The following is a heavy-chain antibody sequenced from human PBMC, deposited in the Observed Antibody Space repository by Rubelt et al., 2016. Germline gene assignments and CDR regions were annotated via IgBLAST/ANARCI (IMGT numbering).Heavy chain of an antibody. CDR2: INHSGSI. J-gene: IGHJ4*02. D-gene: IGHD2/OR15-2a*01. CDR1: GGSFSGYY. CDR3: ARGFPSRSYYFDY. Sequence: GAGLFKPSETLSLTCAVYGGSFSGYYWSWICQPPGKGLEWIGEINHSGSINYNPSLKSRVTISVDTSKNQFSLKLSSVTAADAAVYYCARGFPSRSYYFDYWGQGTLVTVSS. V-gene: IGHV4-34*01.